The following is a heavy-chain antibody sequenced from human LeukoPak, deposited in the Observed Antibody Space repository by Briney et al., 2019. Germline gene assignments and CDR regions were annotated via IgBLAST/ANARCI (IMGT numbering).Heavy chain of an antibody. CDR2: IKHSGPTS. J-gene: IGHJ4*02. CDR1: GYTFTDSY. Sequence: GASVKVSCKTSGYTFTDSYIHWVRQAPGQSLEWMGVIKHSGPTSTFAQNFQDRVTLTRDTSTSTVYMELRGLRSEDTAVYFCARDGRDDGDYIGGYYFDFWGQGTLVSVPS. D-gene: IGHD4-17*01. CDR3: ARDGRDDGDYIGGYYFDF. V-gene: IGHV1-46*01.